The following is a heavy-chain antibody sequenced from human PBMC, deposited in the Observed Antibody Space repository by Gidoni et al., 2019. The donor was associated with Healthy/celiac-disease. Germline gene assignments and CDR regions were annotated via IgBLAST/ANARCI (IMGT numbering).Heavy chain of an antibody. V-gene: IGHV3-30*18. CDR1: GFTFSSYG. Sequence: QVQLVESGGGVVQPGRSLRLSCAASGFTFSSYGMHWVRQAPGKGLEWVAVISYDGSNKYYADSVKGRFTISRDNSKNTLYLQMNSLRAEDTAVYYCAKDVGRSGWYTWVGYYYGMDVWGQGTTVTVSS. D-gene: IGHD6-19*01. CDR3: AKDVGRSGWYTWVGYYYGMDV. CDR2: ISYDGSNK. J-gene: IGHJ6*02.